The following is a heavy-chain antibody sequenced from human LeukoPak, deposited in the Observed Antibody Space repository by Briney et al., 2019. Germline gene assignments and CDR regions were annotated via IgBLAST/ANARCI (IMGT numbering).Heavy chain of an antibody. CDR2: IRSKAYGGTT. J-gene: IGHJ6*03. CDR1: GFTFGDYA. CDR3: TREKVVVAAQYYYYYYYMDV. V-gene: IGHV3-49*03. Sequence: GRSLRLSCTASGFTFGDYAMSWFRQAPGKGLEWVGFIRSKAYGGTTEYAASVKGRFTISRDDSKSIAYLQMNSLKTEDTAVYYCTREKVVVAAQYYYYYYYMDVWGKGTTVTVSS. D-gene: IGHD2-15*01.